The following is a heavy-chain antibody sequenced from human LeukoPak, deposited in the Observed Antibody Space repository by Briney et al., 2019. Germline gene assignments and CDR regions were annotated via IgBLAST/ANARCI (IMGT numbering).Heavy chain of an antibody. V-gene: IGHV3-74*01. CDR1: GLTFSGYW. CDR3: ARDLPHNCFDP. J-gene: IGHJ5*02. Sequence: PGGSLRLSCAASGLTFSGYWVRWVRQAPGKGLVWVSRIDNDGSSTIYADSAKGRFTISRDNAKNTVHLQMNRLRVEDTAVYDCARDLPHNCFDPWAEGIRVTVPS. CDR2: IDNDGSST.